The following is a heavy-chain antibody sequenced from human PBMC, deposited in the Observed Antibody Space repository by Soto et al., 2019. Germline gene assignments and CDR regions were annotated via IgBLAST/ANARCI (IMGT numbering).Heavy chain of an antibody. Sequence: QVQLVESGGGVVQPGRSLRLSWAASGFTFSSYAMHWVRQAPGKGLEWVAVISYDGSNKYYADSVKGRFTISRDNSKNTLYLQMNSLRAEDTAVYYCARDNYGGKKGGAFDIWGQGTMVTVSS. CDR2: ISYDGSNK. V-gene: IGHV3-30-3*01. CDR1: GFTFSSYA. J-gene: IGHJ3*02. D-gene: IGHD4-17*01. CDR3: ARDNYGGKKGGAFDI.